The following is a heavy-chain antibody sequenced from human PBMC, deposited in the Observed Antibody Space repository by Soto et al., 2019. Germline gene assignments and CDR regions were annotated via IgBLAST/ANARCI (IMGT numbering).Heavy chain of an antibody. CDR3: ARGGRPTRSLQIQLESPYNWFDP. D-gene: IGHD1-1*01. Sequence: SVKVSCKASGGTFSSYAISWVRQAPGQGLEWMGGIIPIFGTANYAQKFQGRVTITADESTSTAYMELSSLRSEDTAVYYCARGGRPTRSLQIQLESPYNWFDPWGQGTLVTISS. CDR2: IIPIFGTA. CDR1: GGTFSSYA. V-gene: IGHV1-69*13. J-gene: IGHJ5*02.